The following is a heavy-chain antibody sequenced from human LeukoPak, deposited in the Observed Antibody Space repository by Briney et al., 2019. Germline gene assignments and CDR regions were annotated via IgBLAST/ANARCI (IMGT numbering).Heavy chain of an antibody. V-gene: IGHV1-2*02. J-gene: IGHJ4*02. D-gene: IGHD5-18*01. CDR1: GYTFTGCY. CDR2: INPNSGGT. CDR3: ARGRASYGYVPDY. Sequence: ASVKVSCKASGYTFTGCYMHWVRQAPGQGLEWMGWINPNSGGTNYAQKFQGRVTITADESTSTAYMELSSLRSEDTAVYYCARGRASYGYVPDYWGQGTLVTVSS.